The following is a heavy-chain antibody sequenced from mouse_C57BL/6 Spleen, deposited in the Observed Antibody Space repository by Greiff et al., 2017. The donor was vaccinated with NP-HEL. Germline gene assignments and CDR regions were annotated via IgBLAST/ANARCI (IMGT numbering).Heavy chain of an antibody. CDR3: AVYYKEFAY. J-gene: IGHJ3*01. CDR2: IDPSDSYT. V-gene: IGHV1-50*01. D-gene: IGHD2-12*01. CDR1: GYTFTSYW. Sequence: QVQLQQPGAELVKPGASVKLSCKASGYTFTSYWMQWVKQRPGQGLEWIGEIDPSDSYTNYNQKFKGKATLTVDTSSSTAYMQLSSLTSEDSAVYYCAVYYKEFAYWGQGTLVTVSA.